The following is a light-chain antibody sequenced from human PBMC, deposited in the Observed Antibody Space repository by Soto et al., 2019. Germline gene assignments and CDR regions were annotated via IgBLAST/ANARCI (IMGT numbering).Light chain of an antibody. Sequence: EIVLTQSPGTLSLSPGERTTLSCRASQGVASNYLAWYQQKPGQAPRPLIYGASRRATGIPDTFSGSGSGTDFTLTISRLEPEDFAVYYCQLYGDSPMYTFGLGTKVDIK. V-gene: IGKV3-20*01. CDR3: QLYGDSPMYT. CDR1: QGVASNY. J-gene: IGKJ2*01. CDR2: GAS.